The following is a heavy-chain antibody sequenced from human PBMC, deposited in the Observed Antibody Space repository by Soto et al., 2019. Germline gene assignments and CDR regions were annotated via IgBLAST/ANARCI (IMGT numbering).Heavy chain of an antibody. CDR3: ARGDYGDY. CDR2: IRTYNGNS. Sequence: QVQLVQSGAEVKKPGASVKVSCRASGYSFTSLGISWVRQAPGQGPEWMGWIRTYNGNSWYAENLQGRVTTTTDTSTSTVYMELRSLRFDDTAVYYCARGDYGDYWGQGTLITVSS. D-gene: IGHD3-16*01. CDR1: GYSFTSLG. V-gene: IGHV1-18*01. J-gene: IGHJ4*02.